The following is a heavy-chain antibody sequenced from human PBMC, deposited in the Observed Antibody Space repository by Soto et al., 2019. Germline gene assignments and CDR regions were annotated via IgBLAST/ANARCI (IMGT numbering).Heavy chain of an antibody. CDR3: ARHPGAADTSGLDY. CDR2: IYPGDSDT. CDR1: GYSLTSHW. D-gene: IGHD6-25*01. J-gene: IGHJ4*02. Sequence: GESLEISCKGSGYSLTSHWIGWVRRTPGKGLEWMGIIYPGDSDTRYRPSFQGLATISADKSITTAYLQWSSLKYSDTAMYYCARHPGAADTSGLDYWGQGTVVTVSS. V-gene: IGHV5-51*01.